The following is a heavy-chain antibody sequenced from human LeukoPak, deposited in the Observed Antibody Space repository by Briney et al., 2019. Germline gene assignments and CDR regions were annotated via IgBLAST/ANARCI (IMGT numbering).Heavy chain of an antibody. CDR3: ARDNSVGDNAWWFDP. J-gene: IGHJ5*02. CDR2: IIPIFGSP. D-gene: IGHD1-26*01. Sequence: GASVKVSCKASGGTFSSYSIAWVRQAPGQGLEWMGGIIPIFGSPNYAQKFQGRVTITADESTSTVYMELSSLRSEDTAIYYCARDNSVGDNAWWFDPWGQGTLVTVSS. CDR1: GGTFSSYS. V-gene: IGHV1-69*13.